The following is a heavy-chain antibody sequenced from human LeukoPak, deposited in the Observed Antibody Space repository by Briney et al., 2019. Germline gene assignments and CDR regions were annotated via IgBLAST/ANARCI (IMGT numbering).Heavy chain of an antibody. D-gene: IGHD1-7*01. J-gene: IGHJ5*02. CDR1: GDSITSSY. Sequence: PSETLSLTCSVSGDSITSSYWTWIRQPPGKGLESIGYIYHTGDINYNPSLNSRVTMPLDTSKNQFFLKVTSVTAADTAVYYCAKGTRELPSWGQGTLVTVSS. CDR3: AKGTRELPS. V-gene: IGHV4-59*08. CDR2: IYHTGDI.